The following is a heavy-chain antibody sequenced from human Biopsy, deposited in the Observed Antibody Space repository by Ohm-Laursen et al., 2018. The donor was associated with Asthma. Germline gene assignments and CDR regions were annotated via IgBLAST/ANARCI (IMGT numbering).Heavy chain of an antibody. V-gene: IGHV1-18*01. CDR2: ISVYNGNT. CDR1: GYTFNSAG. J-gene: IGHJ6*02. CDR3: ARAVDYSHYYGIDV. D-gene: IGHD3-10*01. Sequence: ASVKASCKTSGYTFNSAGITWVRQAPGQGLEWMGWISVYNGNTKVAQKLQDRVTMITDTSTSTAYMELRSLRSEDTAVYFCARAVDYSHYYGIDVWGQGTTVTVS.